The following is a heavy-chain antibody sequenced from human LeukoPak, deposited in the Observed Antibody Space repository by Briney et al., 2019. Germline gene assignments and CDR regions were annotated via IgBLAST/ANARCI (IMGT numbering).Heavy chain of an antibody. D-gene: IGHD2-15*01. J-gene: IGHJ6*02. CDR3: AREVVVVVAATRDYYYYGMDV. Sequence: GGSLRLSCAASGFTFSSYWMHWVRRAPGKGLVWVSRINSDGSSTSYADSVKGRFTISRDNAKNTLYLQMNSLRAEDTAVYYCAREVVVVVAATRDYYYYGMDVWGQGTTVTVSS. V-gene: IGHV3-74*01. CDR2: INSDGSST. CDR1: GFTFSSYW.